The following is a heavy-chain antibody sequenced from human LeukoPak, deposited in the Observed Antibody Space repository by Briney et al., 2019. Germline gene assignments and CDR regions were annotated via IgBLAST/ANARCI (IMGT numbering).Heavy chain of an antibody. D-gene: IGHD6-13*01. CDR1: EYSFISYW. V-gene: IGHV5-51*01. Sequence: GESLKISCKGSEYSFISYWISWVRQMAGKGVEWMGTILSSDCDTRYSPSFEDHLTISASDSINTALLQWSSLKASDTAMYYCARFGYTSSLDYWGQGTLVTVSS. CDR3: ARFGYTSSLDY. CDR2: ILSSDCDT. J-gene: IGHJ4*02.